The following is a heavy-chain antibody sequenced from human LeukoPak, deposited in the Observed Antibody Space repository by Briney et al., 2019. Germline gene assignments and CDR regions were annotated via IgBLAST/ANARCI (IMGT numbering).Heavy chain of an antibody. CDR1: GFTFSSYA. D-gene: IGHD4-17*01. J-gene: IGHJ4*02. Sequence: GGSLRLSCAASGFTFSSYAMHWARQAPGKGLEWVAVISYDGSNKYYADSVKGRFTISRDNSKNTLYLQMNSLRAEDTAVYYCARDFYGDYALFDYWGQGTLVTVSS. CDR3: ARDFYGDYALFDY. CDR2: ISYDGSNK. V-gene: IGHV3-30-3*01.